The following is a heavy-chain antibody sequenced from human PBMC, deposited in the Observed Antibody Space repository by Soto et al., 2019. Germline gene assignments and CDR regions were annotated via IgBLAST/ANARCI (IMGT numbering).Heavy chain of an antibody. CDR1: GGSLSTYY. Sequence: PSVTLSLTCTFSGGSLSTYYWRWIRQPPGKGLEWIGYIYYSGSTNYNPSLKSRVSISADTSKNQFSLKLSSVTAADTAVYYCPRGGSWFDPWGQGTLVTVSS. D-gene: IGHD3-16*01. J-gene: IGHJ5*02. CDR2: IYYSGST. CDR3: PRGGSWFDP. V-gene: IGHV4-59*01.